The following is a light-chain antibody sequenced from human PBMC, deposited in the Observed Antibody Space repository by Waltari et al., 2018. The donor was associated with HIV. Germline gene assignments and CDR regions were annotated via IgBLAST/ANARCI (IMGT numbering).Light chain of an antibody. J-gene: IGLJ3*02. V-gene: IGLV1-44*01. CDR2: SNN. Sequence: QSVLTQPPSASGTPGQRVTISCSGSSSTIGTHTVHWYQHLPGSAPKLLIYSNNQRPSGVPDRFSASKSGTSASLAISGLRSEDEAEYYCAAWDENLNGLFGGGTKLTVL. CDR3: AAWDENLNGL. CDR1: SSTIGTHT.